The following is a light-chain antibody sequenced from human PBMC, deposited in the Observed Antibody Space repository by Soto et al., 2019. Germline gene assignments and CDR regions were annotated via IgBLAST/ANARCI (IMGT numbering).Light chain of an antibody. J-gene: IGKJ4*01. CDR3: LKVNSFPLS. CDR1: QGIISH. V-gene: IGKV1-9*01. CDR2: AAS. Sequence: DIQMTHSPSSLSASVLYIVTINFRSSQGIISHLALYQQKPGKAPKFLIYAASTLQSGVPSRFTGIGSGTDFTLTITSLQPEDFATYYCLKVNSFPLSFGGGTKVDIK.